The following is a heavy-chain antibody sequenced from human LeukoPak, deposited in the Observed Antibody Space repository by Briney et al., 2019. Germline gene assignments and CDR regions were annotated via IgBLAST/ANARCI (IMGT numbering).Heavy chain of an antibody. CDR2: IWYDGSNK. CDR3: ARDVISMVRGVDPYYYYGMDV. D-gene: IGHD3-10*01. V-gene: IGHV3-33*01. J-gene: IGHJ6*02. CDR1: GFTFSSYG. Sequence: GRSLRLSCAASGFTFSSYGMHWVRQAPGKGLEWVAVIWYDGSNKYYADSVKGRFTISRDNSKNTLYLQMNCLRAEDTAVYYCARDVISMVRGVDPYYYYGMDVWGQGTTVTVSS.